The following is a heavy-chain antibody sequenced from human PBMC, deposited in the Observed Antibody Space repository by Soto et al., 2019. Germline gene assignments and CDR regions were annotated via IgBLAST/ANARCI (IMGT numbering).Heavy chain of an antibody. Sequence: VQLVESGGGVVQPGRSLRLSCAASGFTFSSYGMHWVRQAPGKGLEWVAVIWYDGSNKYYADSVKGRFTISRDNSKNTLYLQMNSLRAEDTAVYYCARDQDYYYYGMDVWGQGTTVTVSS. CDR2: IWYDGSNK. CDR3: ARDQDYYYYGMDV. J-gene: IGHJ6*02. V-gene: IGHV3-33*01. CDR1: GFTFSSYG.